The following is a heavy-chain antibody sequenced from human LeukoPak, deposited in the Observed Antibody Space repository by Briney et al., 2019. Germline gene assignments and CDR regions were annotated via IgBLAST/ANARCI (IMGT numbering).Heavy chain of an antibody. Sequence: PGGSLRLSCAASGFTFSNAWMNWVRQAPGKGLEWVSIIGISGGGIHYADSVKGRFTISRDNSKNTLYLQMNSLRAEDTAVYYCAIDPNWGVDYWGQGVLVTVSS. CDR3: AIDPNWGVDY. CDR1: GFTFSNAW. J-gene: IGHJ4*02. CDR2: IGISGGGI. V-gene: IGHV3-23*01. D-gene: IGHD7-27*01.